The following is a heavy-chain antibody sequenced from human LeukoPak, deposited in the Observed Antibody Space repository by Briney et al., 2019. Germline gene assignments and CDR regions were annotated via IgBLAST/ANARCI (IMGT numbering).Heavy chain of an antibody. Sequence: GGSLRLSCAASGFTFSSYAIHWVHQAPGQGLEWVAVISYDGTYKYYADSVKGRFTISRDNSKNTLYLQMNSLRAEDTAIYYCAKSGLNRFDYWGQGTLVTVSS. CDR3: AKSGLNRFDY. J-gene: IGHJ4*02. D-gene: IGHD2-15*01. CDR1: GFTFSSYA. V-gene: IGHV3-30*04. CDR2: ISYDGTYK.